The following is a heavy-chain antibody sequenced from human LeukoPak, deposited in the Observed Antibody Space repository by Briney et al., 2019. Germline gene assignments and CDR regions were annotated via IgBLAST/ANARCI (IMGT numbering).Heavy chain of an antibody. D-gene: IGHD4-11*01. J-gene: IGHJ4*02. CDR3: AKVAVRTIVTFAALRY. CDR2: ISGSGGST. V-gene: IGHV3-23*01. CDR1: GFTFSSYA. Sequence: GGSLRLSCAASGFTFSSYAVSWIRQAPEKGLEWVSSISGSGGSTYYADSVKGRFTISRDNSKNTLYLQMNSLRAEDTAVYYCAKVAVRTIVTFAALRYWGQGTLVTVSS.